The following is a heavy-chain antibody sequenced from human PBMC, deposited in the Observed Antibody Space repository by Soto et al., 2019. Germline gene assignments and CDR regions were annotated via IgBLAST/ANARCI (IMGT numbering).Heavy chain of an antibody. V-gene: IGHV4-34*01. CDR2: LYQGLSI. J-gene: IGHJ4*02. CDR1: SVSFSGYY. CDR3: ARHGGYYFDY. Sequence: PSETLSLTCAVYSVSFSGYYWSWIRQPPGKGLEWIGELYQGLSIVYNPSLESRVTISGESSKNQFSLKLRSVTAADTAIYYCARHGGYYFDYWGQGTLVAVSS.